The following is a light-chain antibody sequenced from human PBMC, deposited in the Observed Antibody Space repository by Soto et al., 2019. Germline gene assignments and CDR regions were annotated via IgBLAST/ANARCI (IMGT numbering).Light chain of an antibody. CDR1: QSISSW. Sequence: DIQMTQSPSTLSASVGDRVTITCRASQSISSWLAWDQQKPGKAPKLLIYKASSLESGVPSRFSGSGSGTEFTLTISSLQPDDFATYYCQQYNSPITFGQGTRLEIK. J-gene: IGKJ5*01. CDR3: QQYNSPIT. V-gene: IGKV1-5*03. CDR2: KAS.